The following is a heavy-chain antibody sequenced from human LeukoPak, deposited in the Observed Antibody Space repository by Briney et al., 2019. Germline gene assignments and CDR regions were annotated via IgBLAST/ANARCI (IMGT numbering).Heavy chain of an antibody. V-gene: IGHV3-9*01. CDR3: AKDTG. J-gene: IGHJ4*02. CDR2: ISWNSGSI. Sequence: GGCLRLSCAASVCTFNDYSMHWVRQAPWKGLEWVSGISWNSGSIGYADSVKGRFTISRDNAKNSLYLQMNSLRAEDTALYYSAKDTGWGQGTLVTVSS. CDR1: VCTFNDYS.